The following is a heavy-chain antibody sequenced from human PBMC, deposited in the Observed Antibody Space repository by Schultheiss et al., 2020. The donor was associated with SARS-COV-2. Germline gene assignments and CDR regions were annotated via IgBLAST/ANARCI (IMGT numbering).Heavy chain of an antibody. CDR1: GGSISSSSYY. D-gene: IGHD2/OR15-2a*01. CDR2: IYYSGST. Sequence: SETLSLTCTVSGGSISSSSYYWGWIRQPPGKGLEWIGSIYYSGSTYYNPSLKSRVTISVDTSKNQFSLKLSSVTAADTAVYYCARGGSYGPPFLRPRGSAGYYYGMDVWGQGTTVTVSS. J-gene: IGHJ6*02. V-gene: IGHV4-39*07. CDR3: ARGGSYGPPFLRPRGSAGYYYGMDV.